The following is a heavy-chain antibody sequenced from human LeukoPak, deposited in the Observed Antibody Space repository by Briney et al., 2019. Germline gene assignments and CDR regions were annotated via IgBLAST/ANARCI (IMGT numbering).Heavy chain of an antibody. Sequence: GGSLRLSCAASGFTFSSYGMHWVRQAPGKGLEWVAVIWYDGSNKYYADSVKGRFTISRDNSKNTLYLQMNSLRAEDTAVYYCAKDSGGSGFDYWGQGTPVTVSS. CDR3: AKDSGGSGFDY. CDR1: GFTFSSYG. V-gene: IGHV3-33*06. CDR2: IWYDGSNK. D-gene: IGHD2-15*01. J-gene: IGHJ4*02.